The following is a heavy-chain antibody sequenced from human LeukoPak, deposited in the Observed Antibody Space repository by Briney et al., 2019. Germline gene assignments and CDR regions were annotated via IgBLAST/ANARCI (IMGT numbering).Heavy chain of an antibody. Sequence: GGSLRLSCAASGFTFSSYAMSWARQAPGKGLEWVSAISGSGGSTYYADSVKGRFTISRDNSKNTLYLQMNSLRAEDTAVYYCAKERGYYDFWSGYYKGRNDAFDIWGQGTMVTVSS. J-gene: IGHJ3*02. V-gene: IGHV3-23*01. CDR1: GFTFSSYA. CDR2: ISGSGGST. D-gene: IGHD3-3*01. CDR3: AKERGYYDFWSGYYKGRNDAFDI.